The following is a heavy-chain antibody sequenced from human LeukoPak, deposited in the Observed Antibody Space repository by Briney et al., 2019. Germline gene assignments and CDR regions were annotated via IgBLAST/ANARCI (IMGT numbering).Heavy chain of an antibody. J-gene: IGHJ4*02. CDR3: ARGTSGSYPADYFDY. Sequence: SETLSLTCTVSGGSISSYYWSWIRQPPGKGLEWIGYIYYSGSTNYNPSLKSRVTISVDTSKNQFSLKLSSVTAADTAVHYCARGTSGSYPADYFDYWGQGTLVTVSS. V-gene: IGHV4-59*01. D-gene: IGHD1-26*01. CDR1: GGSISSYY. CDR2: IYYSGST.